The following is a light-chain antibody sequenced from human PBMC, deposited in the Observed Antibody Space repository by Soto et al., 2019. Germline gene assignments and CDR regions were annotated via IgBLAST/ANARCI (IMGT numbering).Light chain of an antibody. Sequence: EVVMTQSPRNLPVTLGQPASISCWSSQGLVYSDGNTYLNWFQQRPGHSPRRLLYNVSFRGSGVPDRFSGSVSGTAFTLTISRVEAEDVGICYCMLPTPWPPYTLGQGTKLEIK. V-gene: IGKV2-30*01. CDR2: NVS. CDR3: MLPTPWPPYT. J-gene: IGKJ2*01. CDR1: QGLVYSDGNTY.